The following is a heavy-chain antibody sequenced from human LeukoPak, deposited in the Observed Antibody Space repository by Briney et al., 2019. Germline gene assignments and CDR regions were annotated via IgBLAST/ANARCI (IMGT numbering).Heavy chain of an antibody. CDR3: ARVPTAVRYFDWLTPYYFDY. CDR2: ISGSGGST. D-gene: IGHD3-9*01. V-gene: IGHV3-23*01. Sequence: GGSLRLSCAASGFTFSSYAMSWVRQAPGKGLEWVSAISGSGGSTYYADSVKGRFTISRDNSKNTLYLQMNSLRAEDTAVYYCARVPTAVRYFDWLTPYYFDYWGRGTLVTVSS. CDR1: GFTFSSYA. J-gene: IGHJ4*02.